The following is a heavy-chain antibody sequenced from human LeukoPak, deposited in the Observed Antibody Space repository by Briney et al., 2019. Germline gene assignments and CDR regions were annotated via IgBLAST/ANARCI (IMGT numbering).Heavy chain of an antibody. CDR3: AKGLRFLEWLPDAFDI. Sequence: GGSLRLSCAASGFTFSSYAMSWVRQAPGKGLEWVSAISGSGGSTYYADSVRGRFTISRDNSKNTLYLQTNSLRAEDTAVYYCAKGLRFLEWLPDAFDIWGQGTMVTVSS. CDR1: GFTFSSYA. CDR2: ISGSGGST. J-gene: IGHJ3*02. D-gene: IGHD3-3*01. V-gene: IGHV3-23*01.